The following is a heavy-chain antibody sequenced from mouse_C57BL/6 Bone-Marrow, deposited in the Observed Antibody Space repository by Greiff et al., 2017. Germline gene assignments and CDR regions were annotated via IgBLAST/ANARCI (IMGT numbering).Heavy chain of an antibody. CDR3: ARDGVYEGYYPYAMDY. Sequence: QVQLQQSGPELVKPGASVKISCKASGYAFSSSWMNWVKQRPGKGLEWIGRIYPGDGDTNYNGKFKGKATLTADKSSSTAYMQLSSLTSEDSAVYLCARDGVYEGYYPYAMDYWGQGTSVTVSS. J-gene: IGHJ4*01. V-gene: IGHV1-82*01. CDR2: IYPGDGDT. D-gene: IGHD2-3*01. CDR1: GYAFSSSW.